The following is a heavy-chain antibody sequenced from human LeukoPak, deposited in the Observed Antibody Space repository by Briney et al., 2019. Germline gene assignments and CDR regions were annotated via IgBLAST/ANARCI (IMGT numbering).Heavy chain of an antibody. CDR1: GFTVSSNY. V-gene: IGHV3-66*01. CDR3: ARDRTTVVTPGWFDP. Sequence: PGGSLRLSCAASGFTVSSNYMSWVRQAPGKGLEWVSVIYSGGSTYYADSVKGRFTIPRDNSKNTLYLQMNSLRAEDTAVYYCARDRTTVVTPGWFDPWGQGTLVTVSS. J-gene: IGHJ5*02. CDR2: IYSGGST. D-gene: IGHD4-23*01.